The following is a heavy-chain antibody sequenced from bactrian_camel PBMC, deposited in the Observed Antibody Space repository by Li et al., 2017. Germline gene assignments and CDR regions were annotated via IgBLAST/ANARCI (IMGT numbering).Heavy chain of an antibody. J-gene: IGHJ4*01. Sequence: HVQLVESGGGSVQAGGSLRLSCAPSGETFGSNCMGWFRQAPGKEREGVASIYTRSGETSYADSVKGRFTISQDRVKNTVYLQLNNLTSDDEGVYVCAVGHGYYCGTLREDPFLKWGQGTQVTVS. CDR3: AVGHGYYCGTLREDPFLK. CDR1: GETFGSNC. D-gene: IGHD3*01. V-gene: IGHV3S1*01. CDR2: IYTRSGET.